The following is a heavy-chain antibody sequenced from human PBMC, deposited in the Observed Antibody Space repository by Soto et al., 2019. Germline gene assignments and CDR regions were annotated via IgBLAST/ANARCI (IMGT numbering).Heavy chain of an antibody. D-gene: IGHD3-3*01. CDR2: IYYSGST. V-gene: IGHV4-31*03. CDR1: GGSISSGGYY. CDR3: ARSSLTIFGVVLGGWFDP. J-gene: IGHJ5*02. Sequence: PSETLSLTCTVSGGSISSGGYYWSWIRQHPGKGLEWIGYIYYSGSTYYNPSLKSRVTISVDTSKNQFSLKLSSVTAADTAVYYCARSSLTIFGVVLGGWFDPWGQGTLVTVSS.